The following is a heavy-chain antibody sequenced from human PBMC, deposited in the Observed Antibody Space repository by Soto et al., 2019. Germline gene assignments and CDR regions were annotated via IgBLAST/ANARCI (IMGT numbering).Heavy chain of an antibody. J-gene: IGHJ4*02. CDR1: GFTFSSYS. V-gene: IGHV3-21*01. D-gene: IGHD5-12*01. CDR3: ARFGYSGYGG. Sequence: EVQLVESGGGLVKPGGSLRLSCAASGFTFSSYSMNWVRPAPGKGLEWVSSISSSSSYIYYADSVKGRFTTSRDNAKNALYLQMNSLRAEDTAVYYCARFGYSGYGGCGQGTRVTVSS. CDR2: ISSSSSYI.